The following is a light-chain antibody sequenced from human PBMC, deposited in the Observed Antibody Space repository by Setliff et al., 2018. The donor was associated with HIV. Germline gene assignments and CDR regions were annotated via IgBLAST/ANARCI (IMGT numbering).Light chain of an antibody. Sequence: QSALTQPASVSGSPGQSTTISCTGTSSDVGGYNYVSWYQQHPGNAPKLMIFEVSNRPSGVSNRFSGSKSGNTASLTISGLQAEDEADYYCSSYTSSSLYVFGTGTKVTVL. CDR2: EVS. CDR3: SSYTSSSLYV. V-gene: IGLV2-14*01. J-gene: IGLJ1*01. CDR1: SSDVGGYNY.